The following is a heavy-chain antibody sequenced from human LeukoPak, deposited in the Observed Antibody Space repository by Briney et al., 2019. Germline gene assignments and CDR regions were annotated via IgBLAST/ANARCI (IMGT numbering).Heavy chain of an antibody. D-gene: IGHD2-2*02. CDR3: AFSAAIRYYYGMHV. V-gene: IGHV6-1*01. Sequence: SQTLSLTCAISGDSVSSKSAAWNWIRQSPSRGLEWLGRTYYRSKWYNDYAVSVKSRITINPDTSKNQFSLQLNSVTPEDTAVYYCAFSAAIRYYYGMHVWGQGTTVTVSS. J-gene: IGHJ6*02. CDR1: GDSVSSKSAA. CDR2: TYYRSKWYN.